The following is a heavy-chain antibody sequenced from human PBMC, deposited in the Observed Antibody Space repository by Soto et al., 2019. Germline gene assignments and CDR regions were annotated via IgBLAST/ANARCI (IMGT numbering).Heavy chain of an antibody. Sequence: TLSLTCTVFGGSVSIGDYLWSWIRQRPGKGLEWIGYIHDSGNTYYNPSLKSRVTISLDTSKNRFSLKVTSMTAADTAVYFCARARGGDSGDYASLFDRWGQGNLVTVSS. CDR2: IHDSGNT. J-gene: IGHJ5*02. CDR3: ARARGGDSGDYASLFDR. D-gene: IGHD4-17*01. CDR1: GGSVSIGDYL. V-gene: IGHV4-30-4*01.